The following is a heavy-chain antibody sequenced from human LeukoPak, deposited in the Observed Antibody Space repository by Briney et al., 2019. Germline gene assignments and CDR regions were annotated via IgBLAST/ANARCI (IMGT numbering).Heavy chain of an antibody. Sequence: GGSLRLSCTASGLFVSDSYMTWVRQAPGKGLEWVSIIYAGGSTYYTDSVKGRFTISRDNSNNTVYLQMNSLKIEDTAVYYCAKLWGWRTHIDSWGQGAVVTVSS. D-gene: IGHD3-3*01. CDR2: IYAGGST. CDR1: GLFVSDSY. CDR3: AKLWGWRTHIDS. J-gene: IGHJ4*02. V-gene: IGHV3-66*02.